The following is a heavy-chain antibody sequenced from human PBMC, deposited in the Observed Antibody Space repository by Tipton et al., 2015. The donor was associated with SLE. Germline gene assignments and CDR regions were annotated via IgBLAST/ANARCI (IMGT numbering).Heavy chain of an antibody. CDR1: GFNFDDYG. CDR2: IRNGGST. D-gene: IGHD3-10*01. V-gene: IGHV3-20*04. Sequence: SLRLSCAASGFNFDDYGMSWVRQVPGKGLEWVSGIRNGGSTGYADSVKGRFTISRDNAKDSLYLQMNGLRAEDTALYYCARELLWFTELSSFDYWGQGTLVTVSS. J-gene: IGHJ4*02. CDR3: ARELLWFTELSSFDY.